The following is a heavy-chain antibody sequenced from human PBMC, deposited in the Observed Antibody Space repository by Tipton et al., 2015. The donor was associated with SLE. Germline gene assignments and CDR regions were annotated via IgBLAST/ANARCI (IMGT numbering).Heavy chain of an antibody. V-gene: IGHV4-4*07. CDR2: MYTSGAT. Sequence: TLSLTCTVSGDYIRSYSWCWIRQPAGKGLEWIGRMYTSGATNYNPSLTSRVSMSVDTAKKQFSLKLSSVTAADTAVYYCAREGGWSGYNFWGQGTLVTVSS. CDR1: GDYIRSYS. D-gene: IGHD5-24*01. CDR3: AREGGWSGYNF. J-gene: IGHJ4*02.